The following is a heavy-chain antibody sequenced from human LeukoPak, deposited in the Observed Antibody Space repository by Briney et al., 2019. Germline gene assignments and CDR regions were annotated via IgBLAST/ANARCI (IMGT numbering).Heavy chain of an antibody. J-gene: IGHJ3*01. CDR1: GFTFSSYS. CDR3: ARDGMGYYDSSGYRFGAFDV. V-gene: IGHV3-30*03. Sequence: PGGSLRLSCAASGFTFSSYSMNWVRQAPGKGLEWVALISYDGSKKFYVDSVKGRFTISRDNSKNTLYLQMNSLRPEDTAVYYCARDGMGYYDSSGYRFGAFDVWGQGTLVTVSS. CDR2: ISYDGSKK. D-gene: IGHD3-22*01.